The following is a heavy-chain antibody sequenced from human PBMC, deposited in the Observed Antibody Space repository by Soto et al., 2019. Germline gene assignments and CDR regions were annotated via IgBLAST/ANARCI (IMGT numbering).Heavy chain of an antibody. CDR3: ARDFGYYYDSSGPSPYYYYGMDV. CDR2: ISYDGSNK. CDR1: GFTFSSYA. Sequence: SLRLSCAASGFTFSSYAMHWVRQAPGKGLEWVAVISYDGSNKYYADSVKGRFTISRDNSKNTLYLQMNSLRAEDTAVYYCARDFGYYYDSSGPSPYYYYGMDVWGQGTTVTVSS. V-gene: IGHV3-30-3*01. J-gene: IGHJ6*02. D-gene: IGHD3-22*01.